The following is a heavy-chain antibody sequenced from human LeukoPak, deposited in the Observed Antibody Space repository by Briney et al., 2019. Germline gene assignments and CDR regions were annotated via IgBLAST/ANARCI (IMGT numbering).Heavy chain of an antibody. D-gene: IGHD2/OR15-2a*01. CDR3: GIEGNRLLSKDLDY. CDR1: GFTFTDYN. Sequence: ASVTVSFKCSGFTFTDYNIYWVRQAHGQGQGWMGYIGIHSSGTSNSKEFHGRGIITRDKTMRNAYMELTRLTSSDRAVYYCGIEGNRLLSKDLDYWRQGTLLTVSS. V-gene: IGHV1-2*02. J-gene: IGHJ4*02. CDR2: IGIHSSGT.